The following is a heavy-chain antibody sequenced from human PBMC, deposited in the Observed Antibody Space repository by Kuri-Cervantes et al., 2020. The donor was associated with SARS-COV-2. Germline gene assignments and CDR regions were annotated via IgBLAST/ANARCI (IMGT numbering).Heavy chain of an antibody. CDR2: INAGNGNT. CDR3: ARDSVTHRSMVRGVTSDY. V-gene: IGHV1-3*01. CDR1: GYTFSSYA. Sequence: ASVKVSCKASGYTFSSYAMHWVRQAPGQRLEWMGWINAGNGNTKYSQKFQGRVTMTRNTSISTAYMELSSLRSEDTAVYYCARDSVTHRSMVRGVTSDYWGQGTLVTVSS. J-gene: IGHJ4*02. D-gene: IGHD3-10*01.